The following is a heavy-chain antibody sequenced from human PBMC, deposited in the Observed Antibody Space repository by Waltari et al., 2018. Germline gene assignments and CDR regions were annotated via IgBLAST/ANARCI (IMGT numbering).Heavy chain of an antibody. Sequence: QVHLQESGPGLVKPSETLSLTCTVSNGSLNNHYWSCIRHPPGKRMEWIGWINQITGDTTYNPSLESRVIISSYISKNQFSLKLTSVTAADTAIYYCAREGSLYSSTGGWIGPWGQGMLVTVSS. D-gene: IGHD2-2*01. J-gene: IGHJ5*01. V-gene: IGHV4-59*11. CDR3: AREGSLYSSTGGWIGP. CDR1: NGSLNNHY. CDR2: INQITGDT.